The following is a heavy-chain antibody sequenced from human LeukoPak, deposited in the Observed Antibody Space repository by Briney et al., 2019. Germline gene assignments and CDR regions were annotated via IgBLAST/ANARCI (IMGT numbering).Heavy chain of an antibody. CDR1: GYTFNGYY. D-gene: IGHD4-17*01. J-gene: IGHJ4*02. CDR3: ARLHLKDYGDIMGFDY. CDR2: INPNSGGT. Sequence: ASVKVSCKASGYTFNGYYMHWVRQAPGQGLEWMGWINPNSGGTNYAQKSQGRVTMTRDTSISTAYMELSRLRSDDTAVYYVARLHLKDYGDIMGFDYWGEGTLVTVPS. V-gene: IGHV1-2*02.